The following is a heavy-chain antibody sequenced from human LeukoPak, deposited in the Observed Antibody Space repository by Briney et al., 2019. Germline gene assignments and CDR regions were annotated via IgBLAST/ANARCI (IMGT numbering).Heavy chain of an antibody. CDR2: IQQDGSEK. Sequence: PTGGSLRLSCAASGFTFSSYWMIWVRQAPGKCLEWVANIQQDGSEKYYVDSVKGRFTISRDNAKNSLYLQMNSLRAEDTAVYYCARNPPRYFNWGQGTLVTVSS. J-gene: IGHJ4*02. CDR3: ARNPPRYFN. D-gene: IGHD1-26*01. V-gene: IGHV3-7*05. CDR1: GFTFSSYW.